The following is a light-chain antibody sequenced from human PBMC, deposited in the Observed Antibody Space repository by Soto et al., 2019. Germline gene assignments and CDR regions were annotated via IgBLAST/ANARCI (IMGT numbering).Light chain of an antibody. Sequence: EIVLTQSPGTLSSSPGERATLSCRASQSVSSSHLAWYQQKPGQAPRLLIYGASSRATGIPDRFSGSGSGTVFTLTISRLEPEDFAVFFCQQYGTSPFTFGPGTTVDI. J-gene: IGKJ3*01. V-gene: IGKV3-20*01. CDR3: QQYGTSPFT. CDR2: GAS. CDR1: QSVSSSH.